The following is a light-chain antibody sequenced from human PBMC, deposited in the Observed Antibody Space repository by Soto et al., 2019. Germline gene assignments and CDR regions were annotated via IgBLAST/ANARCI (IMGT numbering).Light chain of an antibody. CDR3: QQFNSDPFT. CDR2: AAS. Sequence: DIQLTQSPPFLSASVGDRVTITCRASQGITNDLAWYQQKPGKAPKLLIYAASSLQRGVPSTFSGSGFGTEFTLTISSLQPEDFATYFCQQFNSDPFTFGPGTTVDFK. CDR1: QGITND. V-gene: IGKV1-9*01. J-gene: IGKJ3*01.